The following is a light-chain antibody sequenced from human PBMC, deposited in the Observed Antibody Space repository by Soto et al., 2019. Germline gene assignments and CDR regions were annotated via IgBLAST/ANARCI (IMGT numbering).Light chain of an antibody. CDR1: QSVSSY. V-gene: IGKV3-11*01. J-gene: IGKJ4*01. Sequence: EIVLTQSPATLSLSPGERATLSCRASQSVSSYLAWYQQKPGQAPRLLIYDASNRATGIPARFSGSGSGTAFTLTISGREPEDGGVYYCQQSSQWPLTFGGGSKVEI. CDR3: QQSSQWPLT. CDR2: DAS.